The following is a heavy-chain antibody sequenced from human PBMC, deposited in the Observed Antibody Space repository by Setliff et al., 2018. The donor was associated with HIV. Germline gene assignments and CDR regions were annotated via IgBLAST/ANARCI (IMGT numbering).Heavy chain of an antibody. CDR2: INPSGGGT. CDR3: ARDSNEGSDWSNGGWYDP. Sequence: VKVSCKASGYTFSSYLMHWVRQAPGQGLEWMGTINPSGGGTTYAQKFQGRVNMTRDTSTTTFYMELISLKSEDTAMYYCARDSNEGSDWSNGGWYDPWGPGTLVTVSS. J-gene: IGHJ5*02. CDR1: GYTFSSYL. D-gene: IGHD3-9*01. V-gene: IGHV1-46*01.